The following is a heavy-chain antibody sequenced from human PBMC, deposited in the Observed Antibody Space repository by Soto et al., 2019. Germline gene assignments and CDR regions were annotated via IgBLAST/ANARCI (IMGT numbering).Heavy chain of an antibody. CDR2: IYYSGST. V-gene: IGHV4-30-4*01. Sequence: QVQLQESGPGLVKPSQTLSLTCTVSGGSISSGDYYWSWIRQPPGKGLEWIGYIYYSGSTYYNPSLKRRVTIAVDTSKNQFPLTLSSVTAADTAVYYCARVGDRAMAVSDWGHGTLVTVSS. CDR1: GGSISSGDYY. J-gene: IGHJ4*01. CDR3: ARVGDRAMAVSD. D-gene: IGHD5-18*01.